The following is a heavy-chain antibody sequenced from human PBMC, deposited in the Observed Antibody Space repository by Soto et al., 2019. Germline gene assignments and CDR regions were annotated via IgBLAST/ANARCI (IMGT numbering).Heavy chain of an antibody. D-gene: IGHD4-17*01. V-gene: IGHV4-59*08. J-gene: IGHJ3*02. CDR3: ASRYGGAFDI. CDR1: GGSISSYY. CDR2: IYYSGST. Sequence: VQLQESGPGLVKPSETLSLTCTVSGGSISSYYWSWIRQPPGKGLEWIGYIYYSGSTNYNPSLKSRVTISVDSSKNQFSLKLSAVTAAYTAVYYCASRYGGAFDIWGHGTMVTVSS.